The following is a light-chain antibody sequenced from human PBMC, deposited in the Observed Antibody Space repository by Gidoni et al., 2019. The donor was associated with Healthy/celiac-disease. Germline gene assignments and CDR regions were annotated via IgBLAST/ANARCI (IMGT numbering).Light chain of an antibody. CDR2: QDS. CDR1: KLGDKY. V-gene: IGLV3-1*01. Sequence: SYALPQPPSVSVSPGQTASITCSGDKLGDKYACWYQQKPGQSPVLVIYQDSKRPSGIPERFSGSNSGNTATLTISGTQAMDEADYYCQAWDSSTVVCGGGTKLTVL. J-gene: IGLJ2*01. CDR3: QAWDSSTVV.